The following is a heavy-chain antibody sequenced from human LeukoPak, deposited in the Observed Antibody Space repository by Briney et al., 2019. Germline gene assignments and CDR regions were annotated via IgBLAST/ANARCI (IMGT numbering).Heavy chain of an antibody. D-gene: IGHD6-13*01. CDR2: VSRFGGTT. CDR1: GFTFDSYA. CDR3: VKHVGSRWSNNRFDP. Sequence: GGSLRLSCAASGFTFDSYAMSWGPQAPGKGLEWVSAVSRFGGTTYYADSAKGRFPISRDNSNNTVYLQMNSLRVGDTALYYCVKHVGSRWSNNRFDPWGQGTLVTVS. V-gene: IGHV3-23*01. J-gene: IGHJ5*02.